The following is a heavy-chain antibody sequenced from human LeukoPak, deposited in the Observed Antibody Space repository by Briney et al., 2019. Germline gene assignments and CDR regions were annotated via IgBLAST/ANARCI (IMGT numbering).Heavy chain of an antibody. CDR1: GYTFTTYA. V-gene: IGHV1-3*01. Sequence: ASVKVSCKASGYTFTTYAMHWVRQAPGQRLEWMGWINAGNGNTKYSQKFQGRVTITRDTTASKAYMELSSLRSEDTAIYYCARFTMTRGWFDPWGQGTLVTVSS. CDR2: INAGNGNT. CDR3: ARFTMTRGWFDP. D-gene: IGHD3-22*01. J-gene: IGHJ5*02.